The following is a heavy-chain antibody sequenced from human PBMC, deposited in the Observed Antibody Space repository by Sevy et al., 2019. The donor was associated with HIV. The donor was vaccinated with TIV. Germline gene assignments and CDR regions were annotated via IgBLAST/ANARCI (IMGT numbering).Heavy chain of an antibody. CDR2: IYTSGST. D-gene: IGHD6-13*01. V-gene: IGHV4-4*07. Sequence: SETLSLTCTVSGGSISSYYWSWIRQPAGKGLEWIGRIYTSGSTNYNPSLKGRVTMSVDTSQNQFSLRLSSVTAADTAVYYCARGGGQQLRERYYYYYMDVWGKGTTVTVSS. CDR3: ARGGGQQLRERYYYYYMDV. J-gene: IGHJ6*03. CDR1: GGSISSYY.